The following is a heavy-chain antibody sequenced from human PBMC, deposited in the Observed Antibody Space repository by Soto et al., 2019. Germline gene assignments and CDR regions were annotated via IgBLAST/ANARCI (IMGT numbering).Heavy chain of an antibody. CDR1: GFTVSSNY. CDR2: IYSGGST. V-gene: IGHV3-53*01. Sequence: GGSLRLSCAASGFTVSSNYMSWVRQAPGKGLEWVSVIYSGGSTYYADSVKGRFTISRDNSKNTLYLQMNSLRAEDMAVYYCARDGRENYYYCGMDVWGQGTTVTVSS. J-gene: IGHJ6*02. CDR3: ARDGRENYYYCGMDV.